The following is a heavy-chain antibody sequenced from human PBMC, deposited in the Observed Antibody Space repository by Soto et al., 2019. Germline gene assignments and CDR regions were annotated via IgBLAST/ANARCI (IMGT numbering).Heavy chain of an antibody. CDR3: ARDARRDGYNYHAFDI. V-gene: IGHV3-7*03. D-gene: IGHD5-12*01. Sequence: GGSLRLSCAASGFTFSSYWMIWVRQAPGKGLEWVANIKQDGSEKYYVDSVKGRFTISRDNAKNSLYLQMNSLRAEDTAVYYCARDARRDGYNYHAFDIWGQGTMVTVSS. CDR2: IKQDGSEK. J-gene: IGHJ3*02. CDR1: GFTFSSYW.